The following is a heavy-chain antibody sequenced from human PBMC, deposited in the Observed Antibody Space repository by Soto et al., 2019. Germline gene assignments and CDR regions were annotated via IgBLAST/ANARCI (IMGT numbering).Heavy chain of an antibody. Sequence: ASVKVSCKASGYTFSGYYVYWLRQAPGQGLEWMGWINPRSGGTWYAQKFQGRVTMTRDASISTAYMELSGLRSDDTAVYYCARDSLVLRAFDIWGQGTTVTVSS. CDR1: GYTFSGYY. D-gene: IGHD1-26*01. CDR3: ARDSLVLRAFDI. J-gene: IGHJ3*02. V-gene: IGHV1-2*02. CDR2: INPRSGGT.